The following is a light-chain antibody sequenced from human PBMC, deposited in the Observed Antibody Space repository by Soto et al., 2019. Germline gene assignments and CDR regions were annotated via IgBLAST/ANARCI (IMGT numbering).Light chain of an antibody. Sequence: QSALTQPRSVSGSPGQSVTISCTGTSSDVGGYNYVSWYQQHPGKAPKLTIYDVSKRPSGVPDRFSGSKSGNTASLTISGLQAEDEADYYCCSYAGSYTHYVFGTGTKLTVL. J-gene: IGLJ1*01. CDR2: DVS. CDR1: SSDVGGYNY. V-gene: IGLV2-11*01. CDR3: CSYAGSYTHYV.